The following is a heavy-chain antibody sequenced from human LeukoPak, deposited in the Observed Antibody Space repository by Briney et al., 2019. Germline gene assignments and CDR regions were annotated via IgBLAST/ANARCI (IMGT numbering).Heavy chain of an antibody. CDR1: GGSISSGGYY. Sequence: SETLSLTCTVSGGSISSGGYYWSWIRQPPGKGLEWIGYIHHSGSTYYNPSLKSRVTISVDRSKNQFSLKLSSVTAADTAVYFCARDRGYSPFDYWGQGTLVTVSS. D-gene: IGHD3-22*01. J-gene: IGHJ4*02. CDR3: ARDRGYSPFDY. CDR2: IHHSGST. V-gene: IGHV4-30-2*01.